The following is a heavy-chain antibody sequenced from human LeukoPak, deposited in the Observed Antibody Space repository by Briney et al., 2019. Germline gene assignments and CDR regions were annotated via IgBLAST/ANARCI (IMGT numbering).Heavy chain of an antibody. Sequence: GGSLRLSCAASGFTFSSYAMSWVRQAPGKGLEWVSAISGSGGSTYYADSVKGRFTISRDNSENTLYLQMNSLRAEDTAVYYCAKPRITMIVVVSPFDYWGQGTLVTVSS. V-gene: IGHV3-23*01. CDR2: ISGSGGST. CDR3: AKPRITMIVVVSPFDY. CDR1: GFTFSSYA. D-gene: IGHD3-22*01. J-gene: IGHJ4*02.